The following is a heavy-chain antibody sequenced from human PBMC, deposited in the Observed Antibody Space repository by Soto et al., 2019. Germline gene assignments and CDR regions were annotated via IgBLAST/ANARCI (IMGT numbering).Heavy chain of an antibody. Sequence: SETLSPTCTVSGGSITYYCSWMRLSPGKGLEWIGYINSNGYSSYNPSLKSRVTLSVDTSKNQFSLKLSSVTAADTAVYYCARARPDIVLVPAYNSGMVRWFDPWGQGTLVTVSS. CDR1: GGSITYY. J-gene: IGHJ5*02. V-gene: IGHV4-59*08. CDR2: INSNGYS. CDR3: ARARPDIVLVPAYNSGMVRWFDP. D-gene: IGHD2-2*01.